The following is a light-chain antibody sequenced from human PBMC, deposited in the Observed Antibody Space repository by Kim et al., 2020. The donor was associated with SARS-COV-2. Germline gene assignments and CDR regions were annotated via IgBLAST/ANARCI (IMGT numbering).Light chain of an antibody. Sequence: QSVLTQPPSVSGAPGQRVTISCTGSSSNIGARFDVHWYQQRPGTAPKLLIYGNTNRPSGVPDRFSASKSDISASLAITALQAEDEADYYCQSYDSSRSGYVFGTGTKVTVL. V-gene: IGLV1-40*01. J-gene: IGLJ1*01. CDR2: GNT. CDR3: QSYDSSRSGYV. CDR1: SSNIGARFD.